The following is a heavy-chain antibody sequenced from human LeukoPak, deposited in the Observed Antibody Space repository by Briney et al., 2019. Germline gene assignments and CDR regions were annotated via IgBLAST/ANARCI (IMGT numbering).Heavy chain of an antibody. Sequence: ASVKVSCKASGYTFTGYYMHWVRQAPGQGLEWMGWINPNSGGTNYAQKFQGRVTMTRDTSISTAYKELSRLRSDDTAVYYCARSQYSYGFRDYYYYMDVWGKGTTVTVSS. CDR1: GYTFTGYY. D-gene: IGHD5-18*01. CDR3: ARSQYSYGFRDYYYYMDV. CDR2: INPNSGGT. J-gene: IGHJ6*03. V-gene: IGHV1-2*02.